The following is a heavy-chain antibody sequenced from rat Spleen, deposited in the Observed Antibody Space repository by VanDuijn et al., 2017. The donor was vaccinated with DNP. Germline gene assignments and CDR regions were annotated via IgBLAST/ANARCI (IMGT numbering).Heavy chain of an antibody. CDR3: TRDWIRGPFAY. D-gene: IGHD4-3*01. CDR2: IWTGGST. Sequence: QVQLKESGPGLVQPSQTLSLTCTVSGFSLTSYTVHWVRQPPGKGLEWMGIIWTGGSTDYNSALKSRLSISRDTSKSQVFLKMNSLQTEDTAVYFCTRDWIRGPFAYWGQGTLVTVSS. V-gene: IGHV2-30*01. J-gene: IGHJ3*01. CDR1: GFSLTSYT.